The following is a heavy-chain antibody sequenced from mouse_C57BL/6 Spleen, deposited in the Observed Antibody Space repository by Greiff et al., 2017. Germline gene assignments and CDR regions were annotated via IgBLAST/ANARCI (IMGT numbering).Heavy chain of an antibody. CDR1: GYTFTDYY. J-gene: IGHJ1*03. V-gene: IGHV1-26*01. CDR3: RSSSYWYFEV. D-gene: IGHD1-1*01. CDR2: INPNNGGT. Sequence: EVQLQQSGPELVKPGASVKISCKASGYTFTDYYMNWVKQSHGKSLEWIGDINPNNGGTSYNQKFKGKATLTVDKSSSTAYMELRSLTSEDSAVYYCRSSSYWYFEVWGTGTTVTVSS.